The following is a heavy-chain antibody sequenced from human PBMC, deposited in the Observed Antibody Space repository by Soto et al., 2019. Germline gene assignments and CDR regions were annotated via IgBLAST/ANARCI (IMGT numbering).Heavy chain of an antibody. CDR1: GGSISRSSYY. D-gene: IGHD4-17*01. V-gene: IGHV4-39*01. J-gene: IGHJ4*02. CDR3: AIHDYGGFGL. CDR2: IYYSGST. Sequence: QLQLQESGPGLVKPSETLSLTCTVSGGSISRSSYYWGWIRQPPGKGLEWIGSIYYSGSTYYNPSLKSRFTISVDTSKNQFSLKLSSVTASDTAVYYFAIHDYGGFGLWGQGTLVTVSS.